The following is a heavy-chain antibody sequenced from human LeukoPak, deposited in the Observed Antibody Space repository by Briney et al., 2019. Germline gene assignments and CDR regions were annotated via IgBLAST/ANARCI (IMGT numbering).Heavy chain of an antibody. D-gene: IGHD3-16*01. CDR3: ARVGDWSNYFGMDA. J-gene: IGHJ6*02. CDR2: IFGNGVKT. V-gene: IGHV3-23*01. CDR1: GVTFSGHS. Sequence: GGSLRLSCAASGVTFSGHSMTWGRQTPGKGLEGCSVIFGNGVKTYYADSLKGRFTISRDNSKRTLYLQMNSPRADDTAVYYCARVGDWSNYFGMDAWGQGTTVSVSS.